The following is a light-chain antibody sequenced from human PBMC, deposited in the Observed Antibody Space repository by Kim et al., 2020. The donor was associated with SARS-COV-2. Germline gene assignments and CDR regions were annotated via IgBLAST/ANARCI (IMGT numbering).Light chain of an antibody. V-gene: IGLV1-44*01. J-gene: IGLJ3*02. CDR1: SSNIGSNT. CDR2: SNH. Sequence: GQTVTISCSGSSSNIGSNTVNWYQQLPGTAPKLLIYSNHQRPSGVPDRFSGSKSGTSASLAISGLQSEDEADYYCAAWDDSLNGWVFGGGTQLTVL. CDR3: AAWDDSLNGWV.